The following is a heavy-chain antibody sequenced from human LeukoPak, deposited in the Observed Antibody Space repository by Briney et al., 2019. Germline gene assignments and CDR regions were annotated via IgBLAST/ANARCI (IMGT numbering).Heavy chain of an antibody. J-gene: IGHJ4*02. V-gene: IGHV4-59*01. CDR2: IYYSGST. D-gene: IGHD5-24*01. Sequence: SETLSLTCTVSGGSISSYYWSWIRQPPGKGLEWIGYIYYSGSTNYNPSLKSRVTISVDTSKNQFSLRLSSVTAADTAVYYCASTRRDGYPFDYWGQGTLVTVS. CDR1: GGSISSYY. CDR3: ASTRRDGYPFDY.